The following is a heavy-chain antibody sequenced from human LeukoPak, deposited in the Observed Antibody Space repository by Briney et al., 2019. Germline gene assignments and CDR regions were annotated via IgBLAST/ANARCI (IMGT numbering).Heavy chain of an antibody. Sequence: PSETLSLTCTVSGGSISSYYWSWIRQPPGKGLEWIGYIYYSGSTNYNPSLKSRVTISVDTSKNQFSLKLSSVTAADTAVYYCARYRADQGGAARRALDYWGQGTLVTVSS. CDR3: ARYRADQGGAARRALDY. J-gene: IGHJ4*02. V-gene: IGHV4-59*01. CDR2: IYYSGST. D-gene: IGHD6-6*01. CDR1: GGSISSYY.